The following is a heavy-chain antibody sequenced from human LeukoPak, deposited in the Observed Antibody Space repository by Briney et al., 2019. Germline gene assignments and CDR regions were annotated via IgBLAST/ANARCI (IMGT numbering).Heavy chain of an antibody. CDR2: IVVGSGNT. D-gene: IGHD4-11*01. Sequence: SVKVSCKASGFTFTKSALQWVRQAHGQRLEWIGWIVVGSGNTDYAQKFQERVTITRDMFTSTAYMELSSLRSEDTAVYYCAAGLRGPTVTGKYYYYGMDVWGQGTTVTVSS. CDR1: GFTFTKSA. CDR3: AAGLRGPTVTGKYYYYGMDV. V-gene: IGHV1-58*01. J-gene: IGHJ6*02.